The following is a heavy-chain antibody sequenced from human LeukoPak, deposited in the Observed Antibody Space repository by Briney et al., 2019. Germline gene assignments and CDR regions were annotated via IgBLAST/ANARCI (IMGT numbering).Heavy chain of an antibody. J-gene: IGHJ4*02. V-gene: IGHV4-4*02. Sequence: SETLSLTCAVSGGSISSSNWWSWVRQPPGKGLEWIGYIYYSGSTNYNPSLKSRVTISVDTSKNQFSLKLSSVTAADTAVYYCARDRGYNWNAFDYWGQGTLVTVSS. CDR1: GGSISSSNW. CDR2: IYYSGST. D-gene: IGHD1-1*01. CDR3: ARDRGYNWNAFDY.